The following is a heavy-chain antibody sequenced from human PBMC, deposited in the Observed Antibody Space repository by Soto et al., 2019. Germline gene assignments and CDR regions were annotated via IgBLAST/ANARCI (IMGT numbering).Heavy chain of an antibody. V-gene: IGHV1-2*02. CDR3: ARDSVLRFVEWLFNY. Sequence: ASVKVSCKASGYTFSGYYMHWVRQAPGQGFEWMGWINPDTGDTNYAQKFQGRVTMTRDTSISTAYMDLSRLRSDDTAVYYCARDSVLRFVEWLFNYWGQGTLVTVS. CDR1: GYTFSGYY. CDR2: INPDTGDT. J-gene: IGHJ4*02. D-gene: IGHD3-3*01.